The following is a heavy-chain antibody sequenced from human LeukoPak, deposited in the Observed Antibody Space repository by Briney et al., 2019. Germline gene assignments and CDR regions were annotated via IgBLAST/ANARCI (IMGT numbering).Heavy chain of an antibody. CDR3: AREGSSSPLHY. Sequence: SETQSLTCAVYGGSFSGYYWSWIRQPPGKGLEWIGEINHSGSTNYNPSLKSRVTISVDTSKNQFSLKLSSVTAADTAVYYCAREGSSSPLHYWGQGTLVTVSS. V-gene: IGHV4-34*01. CDR1: GGSFSGYY. D-gene: IGHD6-6*01. CDR2: INHSGST. J-gene: IGHJ4*02.